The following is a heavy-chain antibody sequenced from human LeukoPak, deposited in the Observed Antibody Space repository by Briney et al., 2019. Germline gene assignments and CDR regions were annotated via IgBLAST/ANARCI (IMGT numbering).Heavy chain of an antibody. D-gene: IGHD2-21*01. CDR2: IYTSGST. CDR1: GGSISSYY. CDR3: AREGMIAGIPDY. V-gene: IGHV4-4*07. Sequence: SETLSLTCTGSGGSISSYYWSWIRQPAGKGLEWIGRIYTSGSTNHNPSLKSRVTMSVDTSKNQFSLKLSSVTAADTAVYYCAREGMIAGIPDYWGQGTLVTVSS. J-gene: IGHJ4*02.